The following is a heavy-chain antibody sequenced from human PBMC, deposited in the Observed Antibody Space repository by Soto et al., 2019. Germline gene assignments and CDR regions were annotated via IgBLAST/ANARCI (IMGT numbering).Heavy chain of an antibody. CDR2: IYSRGNT. Sequence: SETLSLTCTVSGGSISSSSYYWGWIRQPPGKQLQRHGSIYSRGNTYYNPPLKSRVTISVETSKNQSSLTLSSVTAPATAVYFCARVLYYYDSRCFKYGRDVWGQGTTVAV. V-gene: IGHV4-39*01. CDR1: GGSISSSSYY. CDR3: ARVLYYYDSRCFKYGRDV. D-gene: IGHD3-22*01. J-gene: IGHJ6*02.